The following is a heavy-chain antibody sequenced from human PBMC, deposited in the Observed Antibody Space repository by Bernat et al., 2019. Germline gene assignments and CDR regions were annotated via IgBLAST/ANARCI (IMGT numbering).Heavy chain of an antibody. D-gene: IGHD2-15*01. J-gene: IGHJ4*02. CDR1: GGSISSYY. V-gene: IGHV4-59*08. CDR2: IHYSGGT. Sequence: QVQLQESGPGLVKPSETLSLTCTVSGGSISSYYWTWIRQPPGEGLEWIGYIHYSGGTNYNPSLKSRVAIPVDTSKNQFSLKLSSVTAADTAVYYCARHYPYCGGGTCSAYWGQGTLVTVSS. CDR3: ARHYPYCGGGTCSAY.